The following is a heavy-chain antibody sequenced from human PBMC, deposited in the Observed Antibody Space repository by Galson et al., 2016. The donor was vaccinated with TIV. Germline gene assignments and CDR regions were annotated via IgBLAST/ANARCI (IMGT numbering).Heavy chain of an antibody. V-gene: IGHV3-23*01. CDR3: AKDRGSYEAFDY. CDR1: GFRFYEFE. D-gene: IGHD5-12*01. J-gene: IGHJ4*02. CDR2: ISAGATNK. Sequence: SLRLSCAATGFRFYEFEMSWVRQAPGKGLEWVSAISAGATNKYYADSVKGRFTVSRDNSDNTLFLHKDRLKVEDTAMYYCAKDRGSYEAFDYWGQGVLVTVSS.